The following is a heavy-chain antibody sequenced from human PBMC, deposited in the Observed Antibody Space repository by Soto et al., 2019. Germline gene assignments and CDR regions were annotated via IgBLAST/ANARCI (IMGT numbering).Heavy chain of an antibody. CDR1: GYTFTSYA. CDR3: ARGRPWDIVLVLPDLLDV. V-gene: IGHV1-3*01. CDR2: INAGNGNT. J-gene: IGHJ6*02. D-gene: IGHD2-2*01. Sequence: ASVKVSCKASGYTFTSYAMHWVRQAPGQGLEWMGWINAGNGNTKYSQKFQGRVTITADESASTAYMELSSLRSEDTAVYYCARGRPWDIVLVLPDLLDVWGQGTTVIVSS.